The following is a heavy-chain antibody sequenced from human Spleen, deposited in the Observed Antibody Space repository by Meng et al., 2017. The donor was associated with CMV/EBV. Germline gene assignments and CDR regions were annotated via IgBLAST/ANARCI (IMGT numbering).Heavy chain of an antibody. J-gene: IGHJ4*02. Sequence: FSHYSIHWVRQAPGKGLEWVAVMSYDGNNQYYADSVRGRFTISRDNSKNKIYLRMNSLRREDTALYFCARDSEGYDSSGRSPYYFDSWGQGMLVTVSS. D-gene: IGHD3-22*01. CDR3: ARDSEGYDSSGRSPYYFDS. V-gene: IGHV3-30-3*01. CDR1: FSHYS. CDR2: MSYDGNNQ.